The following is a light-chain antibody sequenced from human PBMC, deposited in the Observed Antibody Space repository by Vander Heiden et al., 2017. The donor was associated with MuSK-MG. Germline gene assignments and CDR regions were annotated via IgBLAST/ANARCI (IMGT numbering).Light chain of an antibody. CDR3: SSYTSSSTLV. CDR2: DVS. Sequence: QSALTQPASVSGSPGQSITISCTGTSSDVGGYNYVSWYQQHPGKAPKLMMYDVSNRPSGVSNRFSGSKSGNTDSLTISGLQAEDEAHYYCSSYTSSSTLVFGGGTKLTVL. V-gene: IGLV2-14*03. CDR1: SSDVGGYNY. J-gene: IGLJ2*01.